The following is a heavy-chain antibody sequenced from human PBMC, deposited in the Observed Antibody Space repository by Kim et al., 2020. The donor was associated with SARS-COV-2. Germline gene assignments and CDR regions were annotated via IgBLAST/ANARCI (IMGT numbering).Heavy chain of an antibody. Sequence: SNPSPKRPVPMSVATSKNQFSLKLSSVTAADTAVYYCARRVGARDWYFDLWGRGTLVTVSS. V-gene: IGHV4-4*07. CDR3: ARRVGARDWYFDL. D-gene: IGHD1-26*01. J-gene: IGHJ2*01.